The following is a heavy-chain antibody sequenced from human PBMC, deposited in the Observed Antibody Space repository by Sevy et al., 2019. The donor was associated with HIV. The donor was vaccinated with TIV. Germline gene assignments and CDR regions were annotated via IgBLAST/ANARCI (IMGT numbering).Heavy chain of an antibody. CDR1: GFTFDDYA. D-gene: IGHD3-10*01. CDR3: AKDKMVRGVIITTPFDY. J-gene: IGHJ4*02. V-gene: IGHV3-9*01. Sequence: GGSLRLSCAASGFTFDDYAMHWVRQAPGKGLEWVSGISRNSGSIGYADSVKGRFTISRDNAKNSLYLQMNSLRAEDTALYYCAKDKMVRGVIITTPFDYWGQGTLVTVSS. CDR2: ISRNSGSI.